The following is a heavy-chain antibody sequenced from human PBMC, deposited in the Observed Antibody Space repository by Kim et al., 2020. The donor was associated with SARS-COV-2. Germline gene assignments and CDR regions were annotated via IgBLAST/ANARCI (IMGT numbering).Heavy chain of an antibody. Sequence: ASVKVSCKASGYTFTSYGISWVRQAPGQGLEWMGWISAYNGNTNYAQKLQGRVTMTTDTSTSTAYMELRSLRSDDTAVYYCASKDYYDSSGYPNPDYYGMDVWGQGTTVTVSS. CDR1: GYTFTSYG. CDR3: ASKDYYDSSGYPNPDYYGMDV. J-gene: IGHJ6*02. D-gene: IGHD3-22*01. CDR2: ISAYNGNT. V-gene: IGHV1-18*01.